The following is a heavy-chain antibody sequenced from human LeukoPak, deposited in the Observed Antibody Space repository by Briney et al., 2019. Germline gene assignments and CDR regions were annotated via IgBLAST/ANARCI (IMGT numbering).Heavy chain of an antibody. D-gene: IGHD6-6*01. J-gene: IGHJ1*01. CDR2: ISGSGGST. CDR1: GFTVSSNY. Sequence: PGGSLRLSCAASGFTVSSNYISWVRQGPGKGLEWVSAISGSGGSTYYADSVKGRFTISRDNSKNTLYLQMNSLRAEDTAVYYCAKDLNPIAAHPAEYFQHWGQGTLVTVSS. V-gene: IGHV3-23*01. CDR3: AKDLNPIAAHPAEYFQH.